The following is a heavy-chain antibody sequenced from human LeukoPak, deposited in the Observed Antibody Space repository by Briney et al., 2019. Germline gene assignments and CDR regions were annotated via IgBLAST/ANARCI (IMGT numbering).Heavy chain of an antibody. CDR2: IGISSGNT. CDR3: ARDHNYAFDN. CDR1: GFPFIDYS. J-gene: IGHJ4*02. V-gene: IGHV3-11*06. Sequence: GGSLRLSCAASGFPFIDYSTNWVRQAPGKGLEWISYIGISSGNTKYADSVKGRFTISRDYAKNSLYLQMNSLRVEDMAVYFCARDHNYAFDNWGQGTLVTVSS. D-gene: IGHD1-1*01.